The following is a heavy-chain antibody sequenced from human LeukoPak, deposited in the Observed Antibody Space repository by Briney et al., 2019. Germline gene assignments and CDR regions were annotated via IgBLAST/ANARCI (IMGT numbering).Heavy chain of an antibody. D-gene: IGHD3-22*01. CDR3: ARQGGLYYYDSSGSKYYFDY. J-gene: IGHJ4*02. CDR2: IYPGDSDT. Sequence: GESLQISCKGSGYIFTSYWIGWVRQMPGKGLEWMGIIYPGDSDTRYSPSFQGQVTISADKSISTAYLQWSSLKASDTAMYYCARQGGLYYYDSSGSKYYFDYWGQGTLVTVSS. V-gene: IGHV5-51*01. CDR1: GYIFTSYW.